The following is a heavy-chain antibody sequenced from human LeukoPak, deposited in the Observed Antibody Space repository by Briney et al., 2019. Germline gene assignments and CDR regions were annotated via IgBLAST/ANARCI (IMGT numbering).Heavy chain of an antibody. CDR3: AKDRVGYGGIIHY. CDR1: GFTFCSFA. D-gene: IGHD4-23*01. V-gene: IGHV3-23*01. Sequence: PGGSLRLSCVASGFTFCSFAMSWVRQAPGKGLEWVSSISGSGGRTYHADSVKGRFTISRDNSKNTVDLQMNSLRAEDTAVYYCAKDRVGYGGIIHYWGQGILVTVSS. CDR2: ISGSGGRT. J-gene: IGHJ4*02.